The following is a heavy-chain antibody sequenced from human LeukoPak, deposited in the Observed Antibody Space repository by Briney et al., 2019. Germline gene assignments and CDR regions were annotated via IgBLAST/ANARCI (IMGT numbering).Heavy chain of an antibody. V-gene: IGHV4-38-2*02. CDR3: ARVGLRYCSGGSCYSKYFQH. Sequence: TSETLSLTCTVSGYSISSGYYWGWIRQPPGKGLEWIGSIHHSGSTYYNPSLKSRVTISVDTSKNQFSLKLSSVTAADTAVYYCARVGLRYCSGGSCYSKYFQHWGQGTLVTVSS. J-gene: IGHJ1*01. D-gene: IGHD2-15*01. CDR1: GYSISSGYY. CDR2: IHHSGST.